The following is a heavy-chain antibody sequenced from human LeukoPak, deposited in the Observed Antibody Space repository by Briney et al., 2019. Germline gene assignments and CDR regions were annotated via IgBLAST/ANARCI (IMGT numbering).Heavy chain of an antibody. J-gene: IGHJ4*02. V-gene: IGHV4-4*07. D-gene: IGHD1-26*01. CDR1: GGSISCYY. CDR3: AGRDY. CDR2: MYTSGST. Sequence: SETLSLTCTVSGGSISCYYWSWVRQPAGKRLEWIGLMYTSGSTDYNPSLESRVTISVDKSKNTLSLKLTSVTAADTAVYYCAGRDYWGQGTLVTVSS.